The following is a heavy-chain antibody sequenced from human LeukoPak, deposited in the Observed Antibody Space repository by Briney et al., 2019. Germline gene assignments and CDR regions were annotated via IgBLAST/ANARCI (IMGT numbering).Heavy chain of an antibody. Sequence: GGSLRLSCAASGFTFSSYWMSWVRQAPGKGLEWVANIKQDGSEKYYVDSVKGRFTISRDNAKNSLYLQMNSLRAEDTAVYYCARESTYYYDSSGYYGSFQHWGQGTLVTVSS. CDR2: IKQDGSEK. J-gene: IGHJ1*01. CDR1: GFTFSSYW. CDR3: ARESTYYYDSSGYYGSFQH. V-gene: IGHV3-7*01. D-gene: IGHD3-22*01.